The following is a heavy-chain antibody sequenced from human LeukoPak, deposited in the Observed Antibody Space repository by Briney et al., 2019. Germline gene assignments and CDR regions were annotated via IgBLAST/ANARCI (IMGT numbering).Heavy chain of an antibody. CDR1: GFTFSIDW. V-gene: IGHV3-7*01. Sequence: GGSLRLSCAASGFTFSIDWMSWVRQAPGEGLWRGANIKQDGSEKYYVDSVKGRFTISRDNAKNSLYLQMHSLRDEDTAVYYCARDHGYYAILTGYADFDHWGQGTLVTVSS. CDR3: ARDHGYYAILTGYADFDH. D-gene: IGHD3-9*01. J-gene: IGHJ4*02. CDR2: IKQDGSEK.